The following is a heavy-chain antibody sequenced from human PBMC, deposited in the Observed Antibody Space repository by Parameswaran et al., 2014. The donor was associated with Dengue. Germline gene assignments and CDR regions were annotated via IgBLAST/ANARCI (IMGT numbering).Heavy chain of an antibody. J-gene: IGHJ6*02. D-gene: IGHD4-17*01. CDR2: IKQDGSEK. Sequence: VRQAPGKGLEWVANIKQDGSEKYYVDSVKGRFTISRDNAKNSLYLQMNSLRAEDTAVYYCAKGGTVTTFVYYYYGMDVWGQGATVTVSS. CDR3: AKGGTVTTFVYYYYGMDV. V-gene: IGHV3-7*03.